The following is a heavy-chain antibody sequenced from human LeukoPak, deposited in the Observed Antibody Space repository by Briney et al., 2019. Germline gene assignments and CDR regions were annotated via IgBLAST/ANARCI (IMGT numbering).Heavy chain of an antibody. CDR2: MNPNSANT. J-gene: IGHJ6*02. D-gene: IGHD2-2*01. CDR1: GYTFSNYD. V-gene: IGHV1-8*01. Sequence: ASVKVSYKASGYTFSNYDINWVRQAYGQGLEWMGWMNPNSANTGHAQKFQGRVTMTTNTSINTAYMELSSPRSEDTALYYCARGGTRYCASTSCSDYYYYGVDVWGQGTTVTVSS. CDR3: ARGGTRYCASTSCSDYYYYGVDV.